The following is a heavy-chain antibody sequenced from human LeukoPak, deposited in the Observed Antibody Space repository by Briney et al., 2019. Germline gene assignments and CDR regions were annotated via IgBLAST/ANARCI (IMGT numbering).Heavy chain of an antibody. CDR1: GFTFSNYV. J-gene: IGHJ6*03. V-gene: IGHV3-23*01. CDR3: ARGSSSLYHYMDV. CDR2: ISVTGGIT. Sequence: GGSLRLSCAASGFTFSNYVMNWVRQAPGKGLEWVSGISVTGGITYSAESVKGRFTISRDNSKNTLYLQMNSLRTEDTAVFYCARGSSSLYHYMDVWGRGTAVTDS. D-gene: IGHD2-2*01.